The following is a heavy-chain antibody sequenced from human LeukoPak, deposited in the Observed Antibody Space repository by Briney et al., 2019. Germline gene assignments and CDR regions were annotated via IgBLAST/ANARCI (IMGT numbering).Heavy chain of an antibody. Sequence: GAPVKVSCKASGYTFTSYYMHWVRQAPGQGLEWMGIINPSGGSTSYAQKFQGRVTMTRDTSTSTVYMELSSLRSEDTAVYYCARDGIMGEYVYYFDYWGQGTLVTVSS. CDR1: GYTFTSYY. CDR3: ARDGIMGEYVYYFDY. V-gene: IGHV1-46*01. D-gene: IGHD3-16*01. CDR2: INPSGGST. J-gene: IGHJ4*02.